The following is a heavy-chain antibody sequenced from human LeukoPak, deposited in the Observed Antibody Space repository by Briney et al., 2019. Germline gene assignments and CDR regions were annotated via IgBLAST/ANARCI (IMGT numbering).Heavy chain of an antibody. D-gene: IGHD3-3*01. V-gene: IGHV3-7*01. CDR1: GITFSDYW. CDR2: LRPDGSDK. J-gene: IGHJ5*02. Sequence: GGSLRLSCTGSGITFSDYWMTWARQAPGKGLEWVANLRPDGSDKYYVDSVKGRFTISRDNAKKLVYLQMNSLRAEDTAVYYCARDAYDDASESWGQGTLVTVSS. CDR3: ARDAYDDASES.